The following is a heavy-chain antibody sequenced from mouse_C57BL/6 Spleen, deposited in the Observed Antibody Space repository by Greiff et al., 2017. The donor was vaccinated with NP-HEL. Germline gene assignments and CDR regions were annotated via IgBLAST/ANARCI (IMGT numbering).Heavy chain of an antibody. D-gene: IGHD4-1*02. CDR1: GYTFTSYW. CDR2: INPSSGYT. V-gene: IGHV1-7*01. J-gene: IGHJ2*01. Sequence: QVQLKESGAELAKPGASVKLSCKASGYTFTSYWMHWVNQRPGQGLEWIGYINPSSGYTKYNQKFKDKATLTADKSSSTAYMQLSSLTYEDSAVYYWAREVLQLGPQGYFDYWGQGTTLTVSS. CDR3: AREVLQLGPQGYFDY.